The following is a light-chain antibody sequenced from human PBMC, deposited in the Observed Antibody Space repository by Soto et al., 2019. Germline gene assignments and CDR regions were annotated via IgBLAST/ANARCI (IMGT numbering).Light chain of an antibody. CDR3: QQNNGLPT. J-gene: IGKJ4*01. V-gene: IGKV1-33*01. CDR1: QDITNS. CDR2: DAS. Sequence: DIQMTQSPSSLYASVGDRVTITCQASQDITNSLNWYQQKPGKAPKLLICDASNLETGVPSRFSGSGSGTDFTFSISSLQPEDIATYYCQQNNGLPTFGGGTKVEIK.